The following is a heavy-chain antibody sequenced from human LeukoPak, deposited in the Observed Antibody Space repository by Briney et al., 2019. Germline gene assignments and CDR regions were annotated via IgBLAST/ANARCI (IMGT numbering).Heavy chain of an antibody. D-gene: IGHD1-7*01. CDR3: ARGQTYNWNYWEGRYYYMDV. Sequence: GASVKVSCKASGYTFTSYYMHWVRQAPGQGLEWMGIINPSGGSTSYAQKFQGRVTMTRDMSTSTVCMELSSLRSEDTAVYYCARGQTYNWNYWEGRYYYMDVWGKGTTVTVSS. CDR1: GYTFTSYY. V-gene: IGHV1-46*01. J-gene: IGHJ6*03. CDR2: INPSGGST.